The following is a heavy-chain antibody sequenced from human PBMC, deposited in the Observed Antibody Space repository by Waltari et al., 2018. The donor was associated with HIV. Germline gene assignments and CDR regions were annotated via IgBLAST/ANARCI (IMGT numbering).Heavy chain of an antibody. V-gene: IGHV4-59*01. CDR3: ARESWVAAAGKVRRAFDY. J-gene: IGHJ4*02. D-gene: IGHD6-13*01. CDR2: IYYSGST. Sequence: QVQLQESGPGLVKPGGSFSSYYWSWIRQPTGKGLEWIGYIYYSGSTNYNPSLKSRVTISVDTSKNQFSLKLSSVTAADTAVYYCARESWVAAAGKVRRAFDYWGQGTLVTVSS. CDR1: GSFSSYY.